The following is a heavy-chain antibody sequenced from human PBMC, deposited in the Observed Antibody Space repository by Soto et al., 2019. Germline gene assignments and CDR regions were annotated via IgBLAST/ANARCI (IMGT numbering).Heavy chain of an antibody. D-gene: IGHD1-1*01. CDR2: IYWDDDK. CDR1: GFSLSTGAVG. J-gene: IGHJ4*02. CDR3: APSNWRDPIYD. V-gene: IGHV2-5*02. Sequence: QITLKESGPTLVKPTQTLTLTCTFSGFSLSTGAVGVGWIRQPPGKALEWLALIYWDDDKHFSPSLKRRLTITTDPSKNQAVLTTTTMDPVDTATYYSAPSNWRDPIYDWGQGTLVSVSS.